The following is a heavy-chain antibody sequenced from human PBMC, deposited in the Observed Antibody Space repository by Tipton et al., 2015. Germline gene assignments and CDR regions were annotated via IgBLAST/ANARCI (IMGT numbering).Heavy chain of an antibody. CDR2: ISTSGGNT. Sequence: SLRLSCAASGFSFSDAWMNWVRQAPGKGLEWVSAISTSGGNTYHADSVKGRFTISRDNSENTLYLQMNSLRAEDTAVYYCAKEITSYGYVGFDYWGQGTLVTVSS. J-gene: IGHJ4*02. CDR1: GFSFSDA. V-gene: IGHV3-23*01. D-gene: IGHD5-18*01. CDR3: AKEITSYGYVGFDY.